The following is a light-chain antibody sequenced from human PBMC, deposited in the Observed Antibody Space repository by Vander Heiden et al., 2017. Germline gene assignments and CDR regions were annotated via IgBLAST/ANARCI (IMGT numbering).Light chain of an antibody. V-gene: IGKV1-39*01. CDR3: QQSDSTPQVT. J-gene: IGKJ4*01. CDR1: QSISSY. Sequence: DIQMTHSPSSLSASVGDRVTITCRASQSISSYLNWYQQKPGKAPKLLIYAAASLQSGVPSRFSGSGSGTDLTLTISSRQPEDFATYYCQQSDSTPQVTFGGGTKVEIK. CDR2: AAA.